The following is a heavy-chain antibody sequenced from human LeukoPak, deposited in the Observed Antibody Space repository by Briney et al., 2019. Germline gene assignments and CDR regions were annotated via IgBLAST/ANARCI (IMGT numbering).Heavy chain of an antibody. D-gene: IGHD6-13*01. CDR1: GGSISSYD. CDR3: ARVSSSWYQDWYFDL. J-gene: IGHJ2*01. CDR2: TYTSGST. Sequence: SETLSLTCTVSGGSISSYDWSWIRQPAGKGLEWIGRTYTSGSTNYNPSLKSRVTMSVDMSKNQFSLKLSSMIAADTAVYYCARVSSSWYQDWYFDLCGRGTLVTVPS. V-gene: IGHV4-4*07.